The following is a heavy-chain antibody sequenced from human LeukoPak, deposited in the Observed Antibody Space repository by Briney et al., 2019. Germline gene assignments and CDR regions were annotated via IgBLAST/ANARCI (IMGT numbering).Heavy chain of an antibody. CDR2: ISDNSNYI. CDR3: ARAGNYRFDY. Sequence: GGSLRLSCAASGFTFNTYSMNWVRQAPGKGLEWVSSISDNSNYIYYSDSVEGRFTISRDNAKNTLYLQMNSLRAEDTAVYYCARAGNYRFDYWGQGTLVTVSS. V-gene: IGHV3-21*01. D-gene: IGHD1-7*01. J-gene: IGHJ4*02. CDR1: GFTFNTYS.